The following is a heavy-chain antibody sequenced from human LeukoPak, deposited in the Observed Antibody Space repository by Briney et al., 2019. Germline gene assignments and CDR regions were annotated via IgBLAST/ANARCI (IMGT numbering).Heavy chain of an antibody. J-gene: IGHJ4*02. D-gene: IGHD3-22*01. CDR3: ASHAHDYDSSGYFDS. CDR2: IRVSGGSE. V-gene: IGHV3-23*01. Sequence: GGSLRLSCVVSRLTFNSNAMYWVRQAPGKGLEWVSGIRVSGGSEYYADSVKGRFSVSRDNSKHTVYLQMNSLRAEDTAVYFCASHAHDYDSSGYFDSWGQGALVTVSS. CDR1: RLTFNSNA.